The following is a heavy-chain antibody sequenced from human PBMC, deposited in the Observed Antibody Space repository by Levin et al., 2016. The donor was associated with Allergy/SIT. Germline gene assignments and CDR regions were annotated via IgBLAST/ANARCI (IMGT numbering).Heavy chain of an antibody. D-gene: IGHD3-3*01. CDR1: GFTFSTYS. CDR2: ISSSSSTI. Sequence: GESLKISCAASGFTFSTYSMNWVRQAPGKGLEWVSYISSSSSTIYYADSVKGRFTISRDNAENSLFLQMNSLRPEDTAVYYCVYDFWSGPSNWGQGTLVTVSS. V-gene: IGHV3-48*01. J-gene: IGHJ4*02. CDR3: VYDFWSGPSN.